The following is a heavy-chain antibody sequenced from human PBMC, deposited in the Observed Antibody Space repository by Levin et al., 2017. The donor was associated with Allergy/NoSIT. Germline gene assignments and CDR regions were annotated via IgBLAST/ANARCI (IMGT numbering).Heavy chain of an antibody. CDR1: GYSFTSYW. CDR3: ARRGTRDYYYYMDV. CDR2: IYPGDSDT. V-gene: IGHV5-51*01. D-gene: IGHD1-1*01. Sequence: KVSCQGSGYSFTSYWIGWVCQMPGKGLEWMGIIYPGDSDTRYSPSFQGQVTISADKSISTAYLQWSSLKASDTAIYYCARRGTRDYYYYMDVWGKGTTVTVSS. J-gene: IGHJ6*03.